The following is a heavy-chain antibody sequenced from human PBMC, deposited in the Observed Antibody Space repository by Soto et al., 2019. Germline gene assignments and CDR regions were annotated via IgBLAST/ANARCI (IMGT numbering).Heavy chain of an antibody. Sequence: ASVKVSCKASGGTFSSYTISWVRQAPGQGLEWMGRIIPILGIANYAQKFQGRVTITADKSTSTAYMELSSLRSEDTAVYYCASRTYCSSTSCAHYYYYYGMDVWGQGTTVTVSS. V-gene: IGHV1-69*02. J-gene: IGHJ6*02. D-gene: IGHD2-2*01. CDR2: IIPILGIA. CDR1: GGTFSSYT. CDR3: ASRTYCSSTSCAHYYYYYGMDV.